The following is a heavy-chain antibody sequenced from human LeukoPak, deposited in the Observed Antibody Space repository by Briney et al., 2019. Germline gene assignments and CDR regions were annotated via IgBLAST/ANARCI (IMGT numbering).Heavy chain of an antibody. Sequence: SETLSLTCTVSGGSISPYFWSWFRQPPGKGLEWIGYISYTGNTIYSPSLKSRVTISVDTSKNQFSLQLTSVTAADTAVYYCARDDYRGVTNFDPWGQGTLVTVSS. J-gene: IGHJ5*02. CDR1: GGSISPYF. V-gene: IGHV4-59*01. CDR2: ISYTGNT. CDR3: ARDDYRGVTNFDP. D-gene: IGHD3-10*01.